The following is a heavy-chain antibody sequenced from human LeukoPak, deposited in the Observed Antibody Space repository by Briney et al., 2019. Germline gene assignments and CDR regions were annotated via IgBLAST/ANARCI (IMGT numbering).Heavy chain of an antibody. Sequence: GGSLRLSCAASGFTFNSYAMSWVRQAPGKGLEWVSAISGRGGSTYYADSVKGRFTISRDNSKNTLYVQMNSLRAEDTAVYYCAKYRPWNGGYDYWGQGTLVTVSS. CDR1: GFTFNSYA. J-gene: IGHJ4*02. CDR2: ISGRGGST. V-gene: IGHV3-23*01. D-gene: IGHD1-1*01. CDR3: AKYRPWNGGYDY.